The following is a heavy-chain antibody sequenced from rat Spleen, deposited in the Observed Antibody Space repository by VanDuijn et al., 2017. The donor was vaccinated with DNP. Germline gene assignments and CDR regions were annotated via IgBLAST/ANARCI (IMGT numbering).Heavy chain of an antibody. CDR3: AGRPPPTRGPFDY. V-gene: IGHV5S14*01. Sequence: EVQLVESGGGLVQPGRSLKLSCAASGFTFSKYGMAWVRQTPTKGLEWVASISTSGGNTHYRDSVKGRFTISRDNAKSTLYLQMDSLRSEDTATYYCAGRPPPTRGPFDYWGQGVMVTVSS. CDR2: ISTSGGNT. D-gene: IGHD1-4*01. J-gene: IGHJ2*01. CDR1: GFTFSKYG.